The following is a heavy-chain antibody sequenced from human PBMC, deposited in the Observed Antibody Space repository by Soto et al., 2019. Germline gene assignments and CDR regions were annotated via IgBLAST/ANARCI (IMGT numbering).Heavy chain of an antibody. CDR3: AKPLGVRFLEWLLSDDAFDI. Sequence: AGGSLRLSCAASGFTFSSYAMSWVRQAPGKGLEWVSAISGSGGSTYYADSVKGRFTISRDNSKNTLYLQMNSLRAEDTAVYYCAKPLGVRFLEWLLSDDAFDIWGQGTMVTVSS. CDR1: GFTFSSYA. D-gene: IGHD3-3*01. V-gene: IGHV3-23*01. J-gene: IGHJ3*02. CDR2: ISGSGGST.